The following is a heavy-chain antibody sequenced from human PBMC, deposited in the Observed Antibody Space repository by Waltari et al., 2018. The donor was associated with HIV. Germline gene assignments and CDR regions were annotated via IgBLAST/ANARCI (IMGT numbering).Heavy chain of an antibody. V-gene: IGHV4-39*01. Sequence: QLQLQESGPGLVKHAETLSLTCTVSGGSISSSRYYWGWIRQPPGNGQEWIGSIYYSGSTYYNPSLKSRVTISVDTSKTQFSLKLSSVTAADTAVYYCARQFDYWGQGTLVTVSS. CDR3: ARQFDY. J-gene: IGHJ4*02. CDR1: GGSISSSRYY. CDR2: IYYSGST.